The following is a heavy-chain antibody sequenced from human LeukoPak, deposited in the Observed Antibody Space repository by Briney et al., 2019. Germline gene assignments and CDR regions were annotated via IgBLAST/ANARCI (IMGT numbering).Heavy chain of an antibody. V-gene: IGHV3-66*01. CDR3: AKSDILYDSSGYFGY. CDR2: IYSGGST. D-gene: IGHD3-22*01. Sequence: GGSLRLSCVASGFTVNNNYVSWVRQAPGKGLEWVSVIYSGGSTYYADSVKGRFTISRDNSKNTLYLQMNSLRAEDTAVYYCAKSDILYDSSGYFGYWGQGTLVTVSS. CDR1: GFTVNNNY. J-gene: IGHJ4*02.